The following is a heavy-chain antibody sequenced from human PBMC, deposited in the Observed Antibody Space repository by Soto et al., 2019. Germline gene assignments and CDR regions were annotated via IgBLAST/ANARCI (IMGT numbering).Heavy chain of an antibody. V-gene: IGHV4-4*02. CDR1: GGSISSNNW. Sequence: QVQLQESGPGLVKPSGTLSLTCAVSGGSISSNNWWSWVRQPPGKGLEWIGEIYHSGSTNYNPSLXSXVXKSVDKSKNQFSLKLSSVTAADTAVFYCARGLILDYWGQGTLVTVSS. CDR3: ARGLILDY. CDR2: IYHSGST. J-gene: IGHJ4*02. D-gene: IGHD3-16*01.